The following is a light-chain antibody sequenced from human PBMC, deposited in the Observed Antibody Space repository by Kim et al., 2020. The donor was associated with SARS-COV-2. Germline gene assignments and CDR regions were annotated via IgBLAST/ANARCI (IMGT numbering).Light chain of an antibody. J-gene: IGKJ4*01. Sequence: ASVGDRVTITCRASQSITTYLNWYQQKPGKAPKLLIYAASSLHSGVPSRFSGSGSGTDFTLTISSLQPEDFATYYCQQSYSTPVTFGGGTKVEIK. CDR2: AAS. CDR1: QSITTY. V-gene: IGKV1-39*01. CDR3: QQSYSTPVT.